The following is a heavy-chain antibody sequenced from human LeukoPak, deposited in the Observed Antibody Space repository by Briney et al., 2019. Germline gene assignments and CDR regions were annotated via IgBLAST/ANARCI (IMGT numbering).Heavy chain of an antibody. V-gene: IGHV1-69*05. D-gene: IGHD2-8*01. J-gene: IGHJ3*02. CDR1: GGTFSSYA. CDR3: ALSGGYCTNGVCPTDAFDI. Sequence: SVKVSCKASGGTFSSYAISWVRQAPGQALEWMGGIIPIFGTANYAQKFQGRVTITTDESTSTAYMELSSLRSEDTAVYYCALSGGYCTNGVCPTDAFDIWGQGTMVTVSS. CDR2: IIPIFGTA.